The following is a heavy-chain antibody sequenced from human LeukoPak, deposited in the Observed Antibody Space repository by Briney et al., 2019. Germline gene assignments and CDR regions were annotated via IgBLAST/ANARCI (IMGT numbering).Heavy chain of an antibody. D-gene: IGHD1-26*01. J-gene: IGHJ4*02. CDR3: ARAPGGSYLDY. V-gene: IGHV3-21*01. Sequence: GGSLRLSCAASGFTFSSYEMNWVRQAPGKGLEWVSSISSSSSYIYYADSVKGRFTISRDNAKNSLYLQMDSLRAEGTAVYYCARAPGGSYLDYWGQGTLVTVSS. CDR1: GFTFSSYE. CDR2: ISSSSSYI.